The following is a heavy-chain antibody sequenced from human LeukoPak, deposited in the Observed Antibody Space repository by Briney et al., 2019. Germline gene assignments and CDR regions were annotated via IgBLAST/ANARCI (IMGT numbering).Heavy chain of an antibody. V-gene: IGHV3-21*01. Sequence: GGSLRLSCTASGFTFGDYGMSWVRQAPGKGLEWVSSISGSSGSIYYADSLKGRFTISRDNAKKSVYLQITSLRAEDTAVYYCARDSVSYYGVDVWGQGTTVTVSS. CDR2: ISGSSGSI. CDR3: ARDSVSYYGVDV. CDR1: GFTFGDYG. J-gene: IGHJ6*02.